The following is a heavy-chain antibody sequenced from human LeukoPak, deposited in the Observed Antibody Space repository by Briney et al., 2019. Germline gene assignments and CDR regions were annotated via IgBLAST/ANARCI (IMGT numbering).Heavy chain of an antibody. Sequence: ETLSLTCTVSGGSISSGGYYWSWIRQPPGRGLEWVGCVHYSGSTNYSPSVKSRVTISIDTSRNHFSLKLSSVTAADTAVYYCARNMVRGVTDSFDIWGQGTMVTVSS. D-gene: IGHD3-10*01. J-gene: IGHJ3*02. CDR2: VHYSGST. CDR1: GGSISSGGYY. V-gene: IGHV4-61*03. CDR3: ARNMVRGVTDSFDI.